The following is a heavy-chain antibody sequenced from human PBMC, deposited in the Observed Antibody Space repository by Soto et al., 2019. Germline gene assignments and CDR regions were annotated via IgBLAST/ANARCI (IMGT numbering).Heavy chain of an antibody. V-gene: IGHV4-31*03. CDR1: GGSISSGGYY. CDR2: IYYSGST. Sequence: QRQLQESGPGLVKPSQTLSLTGTVSGGSISSGGYYWSWIHQHPGKGLEWIGYIYYSGSTYYNPSLNSRVTISVDTSKNQFSLKLSAVTAADTAVYYCARQGKGATKEYFDYWGQGTLVTVSS. J-gene: IGHJ4*02. D-gene: IGHD5-12*01. CDR3: ARQGKGATKEYFDY.